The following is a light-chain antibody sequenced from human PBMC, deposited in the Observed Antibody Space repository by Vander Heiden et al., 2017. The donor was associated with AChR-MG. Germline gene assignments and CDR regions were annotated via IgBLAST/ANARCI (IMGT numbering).Light chain of an antibody. V-gene: IGLV1-47*01. CDR2: RDN. J-gene: IGLJ3*02. CDR1: RPDIGSNS. Sequence: QSVLTQPPSASGTPGQRVTISCSGSRPDIGSNSVFWYQQLPGTAPKPLIFRDNQRPSGVPDRFSGSKSGTSASLAISGLRSEDEADYYCSTWDGSRHVRVFGGGTKLTVL. CDR3: STWDGSRHVRV.